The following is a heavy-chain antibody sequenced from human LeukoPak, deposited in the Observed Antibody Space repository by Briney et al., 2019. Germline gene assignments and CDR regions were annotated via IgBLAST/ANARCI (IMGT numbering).Heavy chain of an antibody. CDR2: IGSSGRST. J-gene: IGHJ4*02. CDR1: GFTFRTYA. CDR3: AKDPMVRGATYDY. D-gene: IGHD3-10*01. Sequence: GGSLRLSCAASGFTFRTYAMTWVRQAPGKGLEWVSAIGSSGRSTYYADSVRGRFTISRGNSKNTLYLQMNSLRAEDTAIYYCAKDPMVRGATYDYWGQGTLVTVSS. V-gene: IGHV3-23*01.